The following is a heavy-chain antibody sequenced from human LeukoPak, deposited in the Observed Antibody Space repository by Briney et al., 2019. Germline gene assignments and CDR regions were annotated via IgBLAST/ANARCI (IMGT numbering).Heavy chain of an antibody. D-gene: IGHD6-13*01. V-gene: IGHV1-24*01. CDR3: ASLGTGYSSSWYGLDY. Sequence: ASVKVSCKVSGYTLTELSMHWVRQAPGKGLEWMGGFDPEDGETIYAQKFQGRVTMTEDTSTDTAYMELSSLRSEDTAVYYCASLGTGYSSSWYGLDYWGQGTLVTVSS. CDR2: FDPEDGET. J-gene: IGHJ4*02. CDR1: GYTLTELS.